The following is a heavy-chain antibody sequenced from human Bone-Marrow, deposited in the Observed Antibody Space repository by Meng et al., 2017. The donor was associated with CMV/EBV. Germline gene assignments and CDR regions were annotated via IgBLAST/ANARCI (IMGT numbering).Heavy chain of an antibody. CDR2: IEPGGSSF. Sequence: GESLKISCEASGLIFSRSWMTWVRQAPGKGLEWVANIEPGGSSFYYAGSVRGRFTISRDNAKKSLYLQMNSLRAEDTAVYYCASGDFHDSWGQGTLVTVSS. V-gene: IGHV3-7*01. D-gene: IGHD2-21*01. J-gene: IGHJ4*02. CDR3: ASGDFHDS. CDR1: GLIFSRSW.